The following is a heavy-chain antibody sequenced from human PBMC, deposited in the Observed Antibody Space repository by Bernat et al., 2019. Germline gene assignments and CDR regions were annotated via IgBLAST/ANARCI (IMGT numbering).Heavy chain of an antibody. Sequence: QVQVVQSGAEVKKPGSSVKVSCKASGCTFSRYAIHWVRQAPGQWLEWLGGIIAMLGTEKYARKFQDRVTITANESTSTVYMEVRSLKSEDTAVYYGARGEGEYSDGKFYGMDVWDRGTTVTVSS. CDR3: ARGEGEYSDGKFYGMDV. D-gene: IGHD5-12*01. CDR1: GCTFSRYA. CDR2: IIAMLGTE. J-gene: IGHJ6*02. V-gene: IGHV1-69*12.